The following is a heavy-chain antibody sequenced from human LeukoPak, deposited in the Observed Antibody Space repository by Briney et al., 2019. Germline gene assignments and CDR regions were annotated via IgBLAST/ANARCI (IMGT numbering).Heavy chain of an antibody. V-gene: IGHV4-30-4*01. CDR2: IYYSGST. Sequence: SETLSLTCTVSGGSISSGDYYWSWIRQPPGKGLEWIGYIYYSGSTYYNPSLKSRVTISVDTSKNQFSLKLSSVTAADTAAYYCARGARFLEWSTDYWGQGTLVTVSS. D-gene: IGHD3-3*01. CDR1: GGSISSGDYY. CDR3: ARGARFLEWSTDY. J-gene: IGHJ4*02.